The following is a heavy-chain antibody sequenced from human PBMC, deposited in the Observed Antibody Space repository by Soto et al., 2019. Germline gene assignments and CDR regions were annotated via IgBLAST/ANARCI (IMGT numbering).Heavy chain of an antibody. CDR2: IRSKANSYAT. Sequence: EVQLVESGGGLVRPGGSLKLSCAASGFTFSGSAMHWVRQAPGKGLEWVARIRSKANSYATAFAASVKGRFAISRDDSKNTAYLQMSSLKAEDTAVYYCTGGENDYNYYYYYPMDVWGQGTTVTVSS. V-gene: IGHV3-73*02. D-gene: IGHD4-4*01. CDR1: GFTFSGSA. J-gene: IGHJ6*02. CDR3: TGGENDYNYYYYYPMDV.